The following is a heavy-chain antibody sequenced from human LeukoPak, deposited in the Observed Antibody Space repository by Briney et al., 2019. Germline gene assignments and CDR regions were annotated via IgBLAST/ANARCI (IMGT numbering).Heavy chain of an antibody. V-gene: IGHV3-21*01. CDR1: GFTFSDYS. J-gene: IGHJ4*02. D-gene: IGHD3-3*01. CDR2: ITGISSYI. CDR3: TRDWTIFGVVIPNGN. Sequence: PGGSLRLSCAASGFTFSDYSMNWVRQAPGKGLEWVSSITGISSYIFYADSVKGRFTLPRDNARNSLYLQMNSLRAEDTAVYYCTRDWTIFGVVIPNGNWGQGTLVTVSS.